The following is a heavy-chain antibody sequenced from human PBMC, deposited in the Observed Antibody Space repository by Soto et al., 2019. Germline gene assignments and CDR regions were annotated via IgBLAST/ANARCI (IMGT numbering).Heavy chain of an antibody. CDR1: GFTFINFG. CDR2: IGGRGSSS. V-gene: IGHV3-23*01. Sequence: PVGSLRLSCSASGFTFINFGMRWVRQAPGKGLEWIASIGGRGSSSYYADSVKGRFTISRDNYRNTLFLQIYNLTVEDTAVYYCAKEMLASISRPFDYWGQGSLGTVSS. D-gene: IGHD5-12*01. J-gene: IGHJ4*02. CDR3: AKEMLASISRPFDY.